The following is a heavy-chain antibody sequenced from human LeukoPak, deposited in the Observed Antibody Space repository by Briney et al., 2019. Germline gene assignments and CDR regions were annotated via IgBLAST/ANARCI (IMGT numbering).Heavy chain of an antibody. Sequence: TLSLTCTVSGGSISSGSYYWSWIRQPAGKGLEWIGRIYTSGSTNYNPSLKSRVTISVDTSKNQFSLKLSSVTAADTAVYYCARDRITMVRGASFYYYYYMDVWGKGTTVTISS. CDR2: IYTSGST. CDR1: GGSISSGSYY. J-gene: IGHJ6*03. D-gene: IGHD3-10*01. CDR3: ARDRITMVRGASFYYYYYMDV. V-gene: IGHV4-61*02.